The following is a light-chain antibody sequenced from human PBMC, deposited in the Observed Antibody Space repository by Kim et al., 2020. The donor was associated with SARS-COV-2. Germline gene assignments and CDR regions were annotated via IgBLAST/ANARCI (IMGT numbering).Light chain of an antibody. CDR2: GKN. V-gene: IGLV3-19*01. Sequence: SSELTQDPAVSVALGQTVRITCQGDSLRSYYATWYQQKPGQAPILVIYGKNNRPPGIPDRFSGSSSGNTASLTITGTQEGDEADYYCNSRDSNDNVVFGGGTKLTVL. CDR3: NSRDSNDNVV. J-gene: IGLJ2*01. CDR1: SLRSYY.